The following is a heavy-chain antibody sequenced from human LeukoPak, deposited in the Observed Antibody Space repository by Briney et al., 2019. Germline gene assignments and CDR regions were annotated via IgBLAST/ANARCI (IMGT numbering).Heavy chain of an antibody. Sequence: PGGSLRLSCAASGFTFSSYAMSWVRQAPGKGLEWVSVIYSGGSTYNADSVKGRFTISRDNSKNTLYLQMNSLRAEDTAVYYCARDLKVGVTVYYGMDVWGQGTTVTVSS. CDR1: GFTFSSYA. V-gene: IGHV3-53*01. CDR3: ARDLKVGVTVYYGMDV. J-gene: IGHJ6*02. D-gene: IGHD1-26*01. CDR2: IYSGGST.